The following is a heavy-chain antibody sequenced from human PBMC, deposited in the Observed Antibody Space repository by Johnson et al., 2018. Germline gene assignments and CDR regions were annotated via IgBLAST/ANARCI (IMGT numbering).Heavy chain of an antibody. CDR1: GFTFGDYH. Sequence: EVQLVESGGGLVNPGRSLRLSCSASGFTFGDYHMSWFRQAPGKGLECVGFIRSKAYSETTEYAASVKGRFTVSRDDSKGIAFLQMNSLKTGDTAVYYCARGDHYYVCSGLGNYWGQGTLVTVSS. CDR3: ARGDHYYVCSGLGNY. D-gene: IGHD3-22*01. V-gene: IGHV3-49*05. CDR2: IRSKAYSETT. J-gene: IGHJ4*02.